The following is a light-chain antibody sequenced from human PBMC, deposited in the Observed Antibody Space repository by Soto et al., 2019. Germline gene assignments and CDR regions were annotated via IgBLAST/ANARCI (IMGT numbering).Light chain of an antibody. V-gene: IGKV1-39*01. J-gene: IGKJ2*01. CDR2: AAS. CDR1: QSIGKF. Sequence: DLQVTQSPSSLSASVGDRVTITCRTSQSIGKFLNWYQQKPGRAPKLLIFAASTLERGVPTRFSASGSGTDFTLTINSLQPEDFARYFCQQSDSAPYTFGQGTVLEIK. CDR3: QQSDSAPYT.